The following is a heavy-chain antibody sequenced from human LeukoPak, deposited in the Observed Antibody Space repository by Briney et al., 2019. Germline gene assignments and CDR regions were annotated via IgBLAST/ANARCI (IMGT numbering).Heavy chain of an antibody. V-gene: IGHV4-38-2*02. CDR1: GYSITSGYY. D-gene: IGHD3-10*01. CDR2: IYHTGST. Sequence: SETLSLTCTVSGYSITSGYYWGWIRQPPGKGLEWIGSIYHTGSTYYNPSLKSRVTISVDTSKNQFSLNLSSVTAADTAMYYCARVRDAGYFDYWGQGTLVTVSS. CDR3: ARVRDAGYFDY. J-gene: IGHJ4*02.